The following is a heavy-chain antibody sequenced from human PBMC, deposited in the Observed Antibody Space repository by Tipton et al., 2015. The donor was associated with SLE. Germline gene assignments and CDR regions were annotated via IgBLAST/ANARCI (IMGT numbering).Heavy chain of an antibody. CDR2: IHVTGTS. Sequence: TLSLTCTVSGGSISSQFWSWIRQPAGKGLEWIGRIHVTGTSTYNPSLKSRVTLSLDTSKNQFSLNLNSVTAADTAVYYCARDRSSSWAFDIWGQGTMVTVSS. CDR3: ARDRSSSWAFDI. V-gene: IGHV4-4*07. D-gene: IGHD6-6*01. J-gene: IGHJ3*02. CDR1: GGSISSQF.